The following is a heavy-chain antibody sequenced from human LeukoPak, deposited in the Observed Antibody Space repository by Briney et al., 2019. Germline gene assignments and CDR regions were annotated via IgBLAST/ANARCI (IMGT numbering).Heavy chain of an antibody. CDR2: ISYDGSNK. V-gene: IGHV3-30-3*01. J-gene: IGHJ6*03. CDR1: GFTFSSYA. CDR3: ARVYTSTWYLGYLHMDV. Sequence: PGGSLRLSCAASGFTFSSYAMHWVRQAPGKGLEWVAVISYDGSNKYYADSVKGRFTIFRDIDKKSLYLQMNSLRVEDTAVYYCARVYTSTWYLGYLHMDVWGKGTTVTVSS. D-gene: IGHD6-13*01.